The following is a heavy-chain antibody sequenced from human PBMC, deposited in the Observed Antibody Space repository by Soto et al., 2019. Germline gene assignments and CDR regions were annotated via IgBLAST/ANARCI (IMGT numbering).Heavy chain of an antibody. CDR2: ISYDGSNK. Sequence: PGGSLRLSCAASGFTFSSYAMHWVRQAPGKGLEWVAVISYDGSNKYYADSVKGRFTISRDNSKNTLYLQMNSLRAEDTAVYYCATELSIAAAGWDDAFDIWGQGTMVTVSS. D-gene: IGHD6-13*01. CDR1: GFTFSSYA. CDR3: ATELSIAAAGWDDAFDI. J-gene: IGHJ3*02. V-gene: IGHV3-30-3*01.